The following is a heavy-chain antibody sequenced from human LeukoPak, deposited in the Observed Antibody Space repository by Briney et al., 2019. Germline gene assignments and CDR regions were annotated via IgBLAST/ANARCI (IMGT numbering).Heavy chain of an antibody. CDR2: IYPDDSDT. V-gene: IGHV5-51*01. Sequence: GESLKISCKGSGYTFVSHWIAWVRQMPGKGLEWMGIIYPDDSDTRYSPSFRGQVIISADKSITTAYLQWRSLKASDTAMYYCARHNLYTGSDYPDFDYWGQGTLVTVSS. CDR1: GYTFVSHW. J-gene: IGHJ4*02. D-gene: IGHD1-26*01. CDR3: ARHNLYTGSDYPDFDY.